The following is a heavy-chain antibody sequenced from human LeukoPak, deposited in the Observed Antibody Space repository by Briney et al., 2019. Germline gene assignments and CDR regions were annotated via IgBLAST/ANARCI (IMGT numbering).Heavy chain of an antibody. Sequence: GGPLRLSCAASGFTFSSCAMSGLRQPPGKGLEGVSTISRSGGSTYYADSVKGRFTISRDNSKNTLSLQMKSLRAEDTAVYYCAKGYWSGDAAMPYFDYWGQGTLVTVSS. CDR1: GFTFSSCA. V-gene: IGHV3-23*01. CDR2: ISRSGGST. J-gene: IGHJ4*02. D-gene: IGHD5-18*01. CDR3: AKGYWSGDAAMPYFDY.